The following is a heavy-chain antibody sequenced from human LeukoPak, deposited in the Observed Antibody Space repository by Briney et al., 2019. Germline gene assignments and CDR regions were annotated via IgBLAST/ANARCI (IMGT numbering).Heavy chain of an antibody. Sequence: TGGSLRLSCAASGFTFSNYDLSWVRQAPGKGLEWVAVISYDGSNKYYADSVKGRFTISRDNSKNTLYLQMNSLRAEDTAVYYCARDKDIVATIAGGDGAFDIWGQGTMVTVSS. CDR3: ARDKDIVATIAGGDGAFDI. V-gene: IGHV3-30-3*01. D-gene: IGHD5-12*01. CDR1: GFTFSNYD. CDR2: ISYDGSNK. J-gene: IGHJ3*02.